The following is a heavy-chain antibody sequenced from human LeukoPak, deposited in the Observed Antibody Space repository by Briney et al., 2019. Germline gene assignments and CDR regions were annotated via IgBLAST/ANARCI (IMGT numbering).Heavy chain of an antibody. CDR1: GGSISSHY. Sequence: SETLSLTCTVSGGSISSHYWSWIRQPPGKGLEYIGYIYYSGSTNYNPSLKSRVTISVDTTKNQFSLKLSSVTAADTAVYYCATATYHYYMDVWGKGTTVTVSS. CDR2: IYYSGST. J-gene: IGHJ6*03. CDR3: ATATYHYYMDV. V-gene: IGHV4-59*11.